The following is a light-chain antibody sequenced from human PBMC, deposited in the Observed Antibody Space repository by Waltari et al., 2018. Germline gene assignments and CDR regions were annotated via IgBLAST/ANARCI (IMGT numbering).Light chain of an antibody. V-gene: IGLV1-47*01. J-gene: IGLJ2*01. CDR3: AAWDDSLSEMV. Sequence: QSVLTQPPSASGTPGQRVTISCSGSSSNIGSNYVYWYQQLPGTAPKLLIYRNNQRPSGAPDQFSGSKSGTSASLAISGLRSEDEADYYCAAWDDSLSEMVFGGGTKLTVL. CDR1: SSNIGSNY. CDR2: RNN.